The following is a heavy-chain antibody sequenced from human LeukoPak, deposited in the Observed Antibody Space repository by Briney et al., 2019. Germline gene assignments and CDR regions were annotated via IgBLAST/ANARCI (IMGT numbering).Heavy chain of an antibody. J-gene: IGHJ4*02. Sequence: PGGSLRLSCAASGFTFSSYWMSWVRQAPGKGLEWVANIKRDGSEIYYVDSVKGRFTISRDNAKNSVFLEMNSLRAEDTAVYYCASRKLGNDYWGQGTLVTVSS. CDR3: ASRKLGNDY. CDR2: IKRDGSEI. V-gene: IGHV3-7*03. CDR1: GFTFSSYW. D-gene: IGHD7-27*01.